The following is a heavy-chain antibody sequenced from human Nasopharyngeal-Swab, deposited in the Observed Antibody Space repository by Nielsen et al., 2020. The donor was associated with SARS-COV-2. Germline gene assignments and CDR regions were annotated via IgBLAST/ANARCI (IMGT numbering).Heavy chain of an antibody. J-gene: IGHJ4*02. CDR3: ARTSSQYCSGGSCYFPLDY. V-gene: IGHV3-48*04. Sequence: GESLKISCAASGFTVSSNYMNWVRQAPGKGLEWVSYISSSSSTIYYADSVKGRFTISRDNAKNSLYLQMNSLRAEDTAVYYCARTSSQYCSGGSCYFPLDYWGQGTLVTVSS. D-gene: IGHD2-15*01. CDR2: ISSSSSTI. CDR1: GFTVSSNY.